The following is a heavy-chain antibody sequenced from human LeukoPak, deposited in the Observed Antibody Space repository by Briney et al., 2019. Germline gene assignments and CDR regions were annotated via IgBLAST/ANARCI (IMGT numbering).Heavy chain of an antibody. V-gene: IGHV4-59*01. D-gene: IGHD6-19*01. CDR1: GDSISSYY. CDR2: IYYTGST. CDR3: ARGAGSGWPPNYYYGMDV. Sequence: SETLSLTCTVSGDSISSYYWSWIRQPPGKGLEWIGYIYYTGSTNYNPSLKSRVTISVDTSRKQFSLKMSPVTAADTAVYYCARGAGSGWPPNYYYGMDVWGQGTTVTVSS. J-gene: IGHJ6*02.